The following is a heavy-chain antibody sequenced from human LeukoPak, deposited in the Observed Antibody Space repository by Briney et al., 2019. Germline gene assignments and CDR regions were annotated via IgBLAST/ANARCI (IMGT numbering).Heavy chain of an antibody. CDR3: ARECSGTYCGED. V-gene: IGHV1-2*02. CDR1: GYTFTVYY. CDR2: INPNSGGT. J-gene: IGHJ4*02. Sequence: GASVKVSCKAPGYTFTVYYMHWVRQAPGQGLEWMGWINPNSGGTKYAQNFEGRVTMTRDTSITTAYMELSSLRSDDTAIYYCARECSGTYCGEDWGQGTLVTVSS. D-gene: IGHD1-26*01.